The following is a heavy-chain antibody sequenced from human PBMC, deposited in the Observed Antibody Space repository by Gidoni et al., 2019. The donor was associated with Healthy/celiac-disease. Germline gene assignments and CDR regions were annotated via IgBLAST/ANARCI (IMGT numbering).Heavy chain of an antibody. V-gene: IGHV3-66*02. D-gene: IGHD6-19*01. CDR1: GFTVSSKY. CDR2: IYSGGST. Sequence: EWQLVESGGVLVQPGGSLRLPCAASGFTVSSKYMSRVRQSPGEGLEWVSCIYSGGSTYYADSVKGRFTISRDNSKNTLYLQMNSLRAEDTAVYYCAREPTYSSGWYMDYWGQGTLVTVSS. J-gene: IGHJ4*02. CDR3: AREPTYSSGWYMDY.